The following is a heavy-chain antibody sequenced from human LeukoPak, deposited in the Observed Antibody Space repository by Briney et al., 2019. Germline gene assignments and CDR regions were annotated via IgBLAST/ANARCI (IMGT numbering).Heavy chain of an antibody. CDR1: GGSISSSSYY. D-gene: IGHD7-27*01. CDR3: ASVGKLGYYFDF. J-gene: IGHJ4*02. V-gene: IGHV4-39*01. Sequence: SETLSPTCNVSGGSISSSSYYWGWIRQSPGKGLEWIGDIYYSGRTYNKNPSLESRVTISIDTSKSQFSLKLSSVSAADTVIYYCASVGKLGYYFDFWGQGTLVTVSS. CDR2: IYYSGRT.